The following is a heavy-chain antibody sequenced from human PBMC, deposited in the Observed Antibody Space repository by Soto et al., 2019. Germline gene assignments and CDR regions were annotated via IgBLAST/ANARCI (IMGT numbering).Heavy chain of an antibody. CDR2: IYYSGSP. CDR1: GGSISSYY. V-gene: IGHV4-59*01. D-gene: IGHD5-12*01. CDR3: ARNRDGYNPYCFDY. Sequence: SETLSLTCTVSGGSISSYYWTWIRQPPGKGLEWIGYIYYSGSPNYNPSLKSRVSISVDTSKNQFSLKLSSVTAADTAVYYCARNRDGYNPYCFDYWGQGTLATVSS. J-gene: IGHJ4*02.